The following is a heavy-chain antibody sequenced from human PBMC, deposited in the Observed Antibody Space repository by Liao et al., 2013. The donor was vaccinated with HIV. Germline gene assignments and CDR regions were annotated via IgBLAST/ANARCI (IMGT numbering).Heavy chain of an antibody. CDR1: GGSISSGSYY. J-gene: IGHJ4*02. V-gene: IGHV4-61*02. D-gene: IGHD1-26*01. Sequence: QVQLQESGPGLVKPSQTLSLTCTVSGGSISSGSYYWSWIRQPAGKGLEWIGRIYTTGSTNYNPSLKSRVTISVDTSKNQFSLKMSSVTAADTAVYYCARGRILGAAFHYWGQGTLLTVSS. CDR2: IYTTGST. CDR3: ARGRILGAAFHY.